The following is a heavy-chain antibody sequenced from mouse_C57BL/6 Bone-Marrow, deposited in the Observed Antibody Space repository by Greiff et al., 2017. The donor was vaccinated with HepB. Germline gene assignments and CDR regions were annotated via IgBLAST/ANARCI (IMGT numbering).Heavy chain of an antibody. V-gene: IGHV14-4*01. CDR1: GFNIKDDY. J-gene: IGHJ4*01. CDR2: IDPENGDT. CDR3: ADGYYEVMDY. D-gene: IGHD2-3*01. Sequence: SGAELVRPGASVKLSCTASGFNIKDDYMHWVKQRPEQGLEWIGWIDPENGDTEYASKFQGKATITADTSSNTAYLQLSSLTSEDTAVYYCADGYYEVMDYWGQGTSVTVSS.